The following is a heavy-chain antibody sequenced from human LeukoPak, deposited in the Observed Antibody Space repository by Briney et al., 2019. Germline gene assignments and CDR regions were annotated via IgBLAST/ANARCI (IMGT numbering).Heavy chain of an antibody. CDR1: GYTFKNYD. J-gene: IGHJ4*02. V-gene: IGHV1-8*02. CDR2: MNPNSGNT. Sequence: GASVKVSCKASGYTFKNYDINWVRQATGQGLEWMGWMNPNSGNTGFAQKFQDRVSMTRDTSINTAYMELTSLRSGDTAVYYCARATPGGLHGYSFDYWGQGPWSPSTQ. D-gene: IGHD5-24*01. CDR3: ARATPGGLHGYSFDY.